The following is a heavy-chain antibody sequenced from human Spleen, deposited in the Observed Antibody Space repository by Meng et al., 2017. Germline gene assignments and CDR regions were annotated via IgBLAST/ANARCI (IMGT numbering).Heavy chain of an antibody. Sequence: EVQLVESGGALVQPGASLRLSCGASGFTLFGHWVHWVRQVPGEGLSWVSRTNSDGSITNYAVSVGGRFTISRDDAKNTVYLQMNSLRAEDTAVYYCTRLLDRDYWGQGTLVTVSS. CDR3: TRLLDRDY. J-gene: IGHJ4*02. CDR2: TNSDGSIT. D-gene: IGHD3-22*01. CDR1: GFTLFGHW. V-gene: IGHV3-74*01.